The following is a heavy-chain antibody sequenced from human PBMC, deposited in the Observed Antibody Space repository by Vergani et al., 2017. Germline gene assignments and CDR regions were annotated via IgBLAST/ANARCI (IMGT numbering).Heavy chain of an antibody. CDR2: IYYSGST. CDR1: GGSISSSSYY. V-gene: IGHV4-39*01. J-gene: IGHJ6*03. Sequence: QLQLQESGPGLVKTSETLCLTCTVSGGSISSSSYYWGWIRQPPGKGLEWIGSIYYSGSTYYNSSLKSRVTISVETSKNQFSLKLSSVTAADTAVYYCARQKDYYMDVWGKGTTVTVS. CDR3: ARQKDYYMDV.